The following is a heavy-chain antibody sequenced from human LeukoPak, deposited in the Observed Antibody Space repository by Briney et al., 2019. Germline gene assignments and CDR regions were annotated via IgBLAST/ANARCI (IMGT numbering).Heavy chain of an antibody. CDR3: AKATLWFGEPNYFDY. CDR1: GFTFDDYA. Sequence: GRSLRLSCAASGFTFDDYAMHWVRQAPGKGLEWVSGISWNSGSIGYADSVKGRFTISRDNAKNSLHLQMNSLRAEDTALYYCAKATLWFGEPNYFDYWGQGTLVTVSS. J-gene: IGHJ4*02. V-gene: IGHV3-9*01. D-gene: IGHD3-10*01. CDR2: ISWNSGSI.